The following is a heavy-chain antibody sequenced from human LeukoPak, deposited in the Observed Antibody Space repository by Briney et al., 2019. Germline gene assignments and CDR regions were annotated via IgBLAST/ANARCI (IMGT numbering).Heavy chain of an antibody. J-gene: IGHJ6*02. CDR3: ARDGSIRGYYYGMDV. D-gene: IGHD1-26*01. CDR2: IYYSGST. V-gene: IGHV4-4*02. Sequence: PSGTLSLTCAVSGGSISSSNWWSWVRQPPGKGLEWIGTIYYSGSTYYNPSLKSRVTISVDRSKNQFSLKLSSVTAADTAVYYCARDGSIRGYYYGMDVWGQGTTVTVSS. CDR1: GGSISSSNW.